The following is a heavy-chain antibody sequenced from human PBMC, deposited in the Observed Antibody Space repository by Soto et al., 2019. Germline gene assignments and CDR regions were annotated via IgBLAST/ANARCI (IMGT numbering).Heavy chain of an antibody. Sequence: QVQLQQWGAGLLKPSETLSLTCAVYGGSFSGYYWSWIRQPQGRGLEWLGEINHSGSTNFNPSLKSRVTISVDTSKNQFSLKLSSVTAADTAVYYGARGGGYNRGDYYGMDVWGQGTTVTVSS. CDR1: GGSFSGYY. V-gene: IGHV4-34*01. CDR3: ARGGGYNRGDYYGMDV. J-gene: IGHJ6*02. D-gene: IGHD5-12*01. CDR2: INHSGST.